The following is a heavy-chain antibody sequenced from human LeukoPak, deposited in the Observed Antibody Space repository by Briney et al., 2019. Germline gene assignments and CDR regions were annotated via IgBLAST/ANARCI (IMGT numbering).Heavy chain of an antibody. CDR1: GFTLSDYF. D-gene: IGHD2-2*01. CDR2: ISSSGSTV. V-gene: IGHV3-11*01. J-gene: IGHJ5*02. CDR3: ARSLWRGYCSTTICAPNWFDP. Sequence: GGSLRLSCAASGFTLSDYFMSWIRQAPGKGLEWVSHISSSGSTVYFADSVKGRFTISRDNAKNSLWLQMTSLRAEDTAVYYCARSLWRGYCSTTICAPNWFDPWGQGTLVIVSS.